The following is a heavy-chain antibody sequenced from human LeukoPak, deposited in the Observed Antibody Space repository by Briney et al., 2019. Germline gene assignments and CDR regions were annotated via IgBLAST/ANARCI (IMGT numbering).Heavy chain of an antibody. J-gene: IGHJ4*02. Sequence: PSETLSLTCTVSGYSISSGYYWGWIRQPPGKGLEWIGSIYHSGSTYYNPSLKSRVTISVDTSKNQFSLKLSSVTAADTAVYYCARQSDPWFGHDWGQGILVTVSS. D-gene: IGHD3-10*01. CDR2: IYHSGST. V-gene: IGHV4-38-2*02. CDR3: ARQSDPWFGHD. CDR1: GYSISSGYY.